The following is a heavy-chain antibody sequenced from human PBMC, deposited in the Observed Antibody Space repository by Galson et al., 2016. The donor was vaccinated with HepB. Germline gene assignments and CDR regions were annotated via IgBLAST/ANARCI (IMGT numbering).Heavy chain of an antibody. V-gene: IGHV3-21*01. J-gene: IGHJ4*02. D-gene: IGHD6-13*01. CDR2: ISSGGTYT. CDR3: ARDPFSYSNSWYFDY. Sequence: SLRLSCAASGFSFSGYSMNWIRQAPGKGLEWVSSISSGGTYTYYRDSVKGRFTISRDNANNSLHLQINSLRPEDTAVYYCARDPFSYSNSWYFDYWGQGALVTVSS. CDR1: GFSFSGYS.